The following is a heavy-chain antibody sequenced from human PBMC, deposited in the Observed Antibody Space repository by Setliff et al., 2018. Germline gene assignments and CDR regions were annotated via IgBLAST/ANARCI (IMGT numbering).Heavy chain of an antibody. D-gene: IGHD2-21*02. CDR2: ISADGSSV. CDR3: ARATASLPTTASDY. CDR1: GFTFNNYF. V-gene: IGHV3-23*01. J-gene: IGHJ4*02. Sequence: PGGSLRLSCAASGFTFNNYFMIWVRQAPGKGLEWISAISADGSSVYYARSVRGRFTVSRDNSNSTVSLQMNSLRTEDTAFYFCARATASLPTTASDYWGQGTLVTVSS.